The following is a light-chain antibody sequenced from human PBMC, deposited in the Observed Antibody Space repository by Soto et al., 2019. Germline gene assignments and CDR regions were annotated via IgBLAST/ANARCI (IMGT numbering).Light chain of an antibody. CDR3: QQRSNCWT. CDR2: DAS. Sequence: EIVLTQSPATLSLSPGERAALSYRASQSVSTFLAWYPHKPGQAPRLLIYDASNRATGIPARFSGSGSGTDFTLTISSLEPEDPAFYYCQQRSNCWTFGQGTKVEIK. V-gene: IGKV3-11*01. CDR1: QSVSTF. J-gene: IGKJ1*01.